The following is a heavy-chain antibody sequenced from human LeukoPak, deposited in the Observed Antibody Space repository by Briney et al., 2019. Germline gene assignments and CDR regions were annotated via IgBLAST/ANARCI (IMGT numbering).Heavy chain of an antibody. CDR2: IYYSGST. CDR3: ARLGKGNWFDP. V-gene: IGHV4-39*01. CDR1: GGSISSSSYY. Sequence: SETLSLICTVSGGSISSSSYYWGWIRQPPGKGLEWIGSIYYSGSTYYNPSLKSRVTISVDTSKNQFSLKLSSVTAADTAVYYCARLGKGNWFDPWGQGTLVTVSS. D-gene: IGHD3-10*01. J-gene: IGHJ5*02.